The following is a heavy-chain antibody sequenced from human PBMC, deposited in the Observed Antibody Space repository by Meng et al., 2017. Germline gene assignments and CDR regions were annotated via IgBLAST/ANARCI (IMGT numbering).Heavy chain of an antibody. CDR1: GGSISSSSYY. D-gene: IGHD6-19*01. CDR3: ARDLVAGTGVSAFDI. V-gene: IGHV4-39*07. Sequence: CTLSGGSISSSSYYWGWIRQPPGKGLEWIGSIYYSGSTYYNPSLKSRATISVDTSKNQFSLKLSSVTAADTAVYYCARDLVAGTGVSAFDILGQETMVTVSS. J-gene: IGHJ3*02. CDR2: IYYSGST.